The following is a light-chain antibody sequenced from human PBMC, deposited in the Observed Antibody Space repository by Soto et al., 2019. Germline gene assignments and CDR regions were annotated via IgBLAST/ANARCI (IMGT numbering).Light chain of an antibody. CDR2: GAV. CDR1: QSVGGY. Sequence: EIVMTQSPVTLSVSPGERATLSCRASQSVGGYLAWYQQIPGQAPRLLIYGAVTRATGVAARFSGGGSGTEFTLTVDSLQSEDLAIYYCQQYYACPRTFGQGTKLDI. V-gene: IGKV3-15*01. J-gene: IGKJ2*01. CDR3: QQYYACPRT.